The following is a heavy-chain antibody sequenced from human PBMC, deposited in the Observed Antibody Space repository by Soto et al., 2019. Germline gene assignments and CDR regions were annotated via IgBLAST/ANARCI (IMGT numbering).Heavy chain of an antibody. CDR2: IIPIFGTA. D-gene: IGHD6-19*01. V-gene: IGHV1-69*13. CDR3: ARVQWYSSGWLQPNFDH. CDR1: GGTFSSYA. Sequence: SVKVSCKASGGTFSSYAISWVRQAPGQGLEWMGGIIPIFGTANYAQKFQGRVTITADESTSTAYMELSSLRSEDTAVYYCARVQWYSSGWLQPNFDHWGQGTLVTVSS. J-gene: IGHJ4*02.